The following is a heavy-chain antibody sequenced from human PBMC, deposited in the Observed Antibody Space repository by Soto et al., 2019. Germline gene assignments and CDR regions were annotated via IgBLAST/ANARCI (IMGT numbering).Heavy chain of an antibody. V-gene: IGHV3-48*02. J-gene: IGHJ4*02. CDR3: AAANYGGPAFKY. CDR2: ISSSSFTI. Sequence: EVQLVESGGGLVQPGGSLRLSCAASGFTFNTYSMNWVRQAPGKGLECVSYISSSSFTIYYADSVKGRFTISRDNAQNSLFLQMNSLRDEDTAVYYCAAANYGGPAFKYWGQGTLVTVSS. D-gene: IGHD2-21*01. CDR1: GFTFNTYS.